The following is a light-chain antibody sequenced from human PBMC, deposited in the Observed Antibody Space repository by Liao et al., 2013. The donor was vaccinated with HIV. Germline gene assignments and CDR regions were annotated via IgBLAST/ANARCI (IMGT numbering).Light chain of an antibody. CDR3: QVWDSSSDHPV. V-gene: IGLV3-21*04. CDR1: NIGSES. Sequence: SNGLTQPPSVSVAPGKTARITCGGNNIGSESVHWYQQKPGQAPVLVIYYDSDRPSGIPERFSGSNSGNTATLTISRVEAGDEADYYCQVWDSSSDHPVFGGGTKLTVL. J-gene: IGLJ3*02. CDR2: YDS.